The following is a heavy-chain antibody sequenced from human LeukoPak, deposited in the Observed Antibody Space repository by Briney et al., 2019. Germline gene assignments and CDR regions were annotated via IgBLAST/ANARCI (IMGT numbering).Heavy chain of an antibody. CDR3: VRDGEVIIKPAASFPHDAFDI. J-gene: IGHJ3*02. CDR2: INPSGGRT. V-gene: IGHV1-46*01. D-gene: IGHD3-10*01. Sequence: ASVKVSCKASGYTFTSYYMHWVRQAPGQGLEWMGIINPSGGRTNYAPKFQGRVTMTRDTATSTVYMELSSLRSEDTAVYYCVRDGEVIIKPAASFPHDAFDIWGQGTMVIVSS. CDR1: GYTFTSYY.